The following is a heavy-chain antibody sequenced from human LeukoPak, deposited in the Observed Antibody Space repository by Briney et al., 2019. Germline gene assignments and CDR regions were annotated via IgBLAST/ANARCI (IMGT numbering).Heavy chain of an antibody. J-gene: IGHJ4*02. CDR2: ISYDGSNK. Sequence: GGSLRLSCAASGFTFSSYAMHWVRQAPGKGLEWVAVISYDGSNKYYADSVKGRFTISRDNSKNTLYLQMSSLRAEDTAVYYCARDPMHDYGDYVDYWGQGTLVTVSS. CDR1: GFTFSSYA. V-gene: IGHV3-30*04. CDR3: ARDPMHDYGDYVDY. D-gene: IGHD4-17*01.